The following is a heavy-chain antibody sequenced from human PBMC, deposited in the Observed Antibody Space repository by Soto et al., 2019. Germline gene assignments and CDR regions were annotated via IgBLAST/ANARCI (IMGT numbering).Heavy chain of an antibody. CDR1: GGSFSGYY. Sequence: PSETLSLTCAVYGGSFSGYYWSWIRQPPGKGLEWIGEINHSGSTNYNPSLKSRVTISVDTSKNHFSLKLSSVTAADTAVFYFAVFLIVATVYYYYYGMDVWGQGTTVTVSS. CDR2: INHSGST. CDR3: AVFLIVATVYYYYYGMDV. J-gene: IGHJ6*02. D-gene: IGHD5-12*01. V-gene: IGHV4-34*01.